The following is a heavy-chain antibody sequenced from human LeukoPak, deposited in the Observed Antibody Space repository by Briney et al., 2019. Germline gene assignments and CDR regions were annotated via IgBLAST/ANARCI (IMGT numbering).Heavy chain of an antibody. CDR2: IYTSGST. CDR3: ARDFGYGRLRDYGMDV. D-gene: IGHD5-12*01. J-gene: IGHJ6*02. V-gene: IGHV4-4*07. CDR1: GGSISSYS. Sequence: PPQTRSLTCTVAGGSISSYSGGWIRHPAGNLLEWIGRIYTSGSTNYNRSLRGRVTMSVDTSKNQVSLKLSSVTAADTAVYYCARDFGYGRLRDYGMDVWGQKTTVTVSS.